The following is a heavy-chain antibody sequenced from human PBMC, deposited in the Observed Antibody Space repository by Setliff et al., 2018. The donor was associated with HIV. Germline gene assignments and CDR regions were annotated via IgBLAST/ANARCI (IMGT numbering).Heavy chain of an antibody. CDR3: ARGALSLTMTKLLSFFVF. CDR1: GGSFTGYY. J-gene: IGHJ4*02. CDR2: INHSGNT. Sequence: PSETLSLTCAVYGGSFTGYYWTWIRQTPGKGLEWIAEINHSGNTNYNPSLKSRLTISIDTSKKHFSLNLLSVTAADTAVYYCARGALSLTMTKLLSFFVFWGQGTLVTVSS. D-gene: IGHD3-22*01. V-gene: IGHV4-34*01.